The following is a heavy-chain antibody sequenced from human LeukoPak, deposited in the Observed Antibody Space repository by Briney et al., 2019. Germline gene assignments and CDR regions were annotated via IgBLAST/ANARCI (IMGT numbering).Heavy chain of an antibody. J-gene: IGHJ5*02. CDR2: IYYSGST. D-gene: IGHD1-26*01. Sequence: SETLSLTCTVSGGSISNYYWSWIRQPPGKGLEWIGYIYYSGSTNYNPSLKSRVTISVDTSKNQFSLKLSSVTAADTAVYYCARVSGSYYEGNWFDPWGQGTLVTVSS. CDR1: GGSISNYY. V-gene: IGHV4-59*01. CDR3: ARVSGSYYEGNWFDP.